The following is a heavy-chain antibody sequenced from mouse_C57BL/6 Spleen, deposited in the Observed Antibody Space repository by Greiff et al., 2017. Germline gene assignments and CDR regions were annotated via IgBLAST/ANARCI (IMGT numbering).Heavy chain of an antibody. Sequence: VQLKESGPGLVKPSQSLSLTCSVTGYSITSGYYWNWIRQFPGNKLEWMGYISYDGSNNYNPSLKNRISITRDTSKNQFFLKLNSVTTEDTATYYCARYDYDKGGTWFAYWGQGTLVTVSA. V-gene: IGHV3-6*01. J-gene: IGHJ3*01. CDR1: GYSITSGYY. CDR3: ARYDYDKGGTWFAY. D-gene: IGHD2-4*01. CDR2: ISYDGSN.